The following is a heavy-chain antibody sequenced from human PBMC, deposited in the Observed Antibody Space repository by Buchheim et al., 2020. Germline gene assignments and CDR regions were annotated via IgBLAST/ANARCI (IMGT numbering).Heavy chain of an antibody. Sequence: EERLVESGGGLGQPGGSLRLSCAASGFTFSSDWMHWVRQAPGKGLVWVSRINPDGSDTTYADSVKGRFTISRENGRNKVYLQMNSLRGEDTAIYYCTRSANFFRGMDVWGQGTT. J-gene: IGHJ6*02. V-gene: IGHV3-74*01. CDR3: TRSANFFRGMDV. D-gene: IGHD2-15*01. CDR1: GFTFSSDW. CDR2: INPDGSDT.